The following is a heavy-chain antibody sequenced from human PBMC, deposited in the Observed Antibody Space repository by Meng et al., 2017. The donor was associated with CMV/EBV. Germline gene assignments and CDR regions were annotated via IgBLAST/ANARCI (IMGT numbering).Heavy chain of an antibody. J-gene: IGHJ4*02. V-gene: IGHV4-34*01. CDR3: ARHKQQLVR. D-gene: IGHD6-13*01. CDR2: INHSGST. CDR1: GGSSSGYY. Sequence: SETLSLTCAVYGGSSSGYYWSWVRQPPGKGLEWIGEINHSGSTNYNPSLKSRVTISVDTSKNQFSLKLSSVTAADTAVYYCARHKQQLVRWGQGTLVTVSS.